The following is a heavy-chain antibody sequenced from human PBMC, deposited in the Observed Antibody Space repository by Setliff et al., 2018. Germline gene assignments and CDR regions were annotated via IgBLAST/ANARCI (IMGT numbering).Heavy chain of an antibody. J-gene: IGHJ3*02. Sequence: PGESLKISCKGSGYSFTSYWIGWVRQMPGKGLEWMGIIYPGDSDTRYSPSFQGQVTISADKSISTAYLQWSSLKASNTAMYYCARQAVAGSDAFDIWGQGTMVTVSS. CDR1: GYSFTSYW. V-gene: IGHV5-51*01. D-gene: IGHD6-19*01. CDR2: IYPGDSDT. CDR3: ARQAVAGSDAFDI.